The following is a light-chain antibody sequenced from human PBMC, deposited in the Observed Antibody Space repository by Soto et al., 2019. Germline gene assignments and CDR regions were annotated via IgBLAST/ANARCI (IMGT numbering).Light chain of an antibody. V-gene: IGKV1-39*01. Sequence: DIQMTQSPSSLSASVGDRVTITCRASQSISSYLNWYQQKPGKAPKLLIYAASSLQSGVPSRFSGSGSGTDFTLTISSLQPEDFATYYCQQSYSIPLTFGQGTKV. CDR2: AAS. CDR1: QSISSY. CDR3: QQSYSIPLT. J-gene: IGKJ1*01.